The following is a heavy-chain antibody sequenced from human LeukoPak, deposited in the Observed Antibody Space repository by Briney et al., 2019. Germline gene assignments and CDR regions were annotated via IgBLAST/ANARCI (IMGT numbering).Heavy chain of an antibody. D-gene: IGHD4-17*01. Sequence: GGSLRLSCAASGFTFSSYEMNWVRQAPGKGLEWVSYISSSGSTIYYADSVKGRFTISRDNAKNSLYLQMNSLRAEDTAVYYCAMQGSHDYGDYGFDYWGQGTLVTVSS. CDR3: AMQGSHDYGDYGFDY. J-gene: IGHJ4*02. CDR2: ISSSGSTI. V-gene: IGHV3-48*03. CDR1: GFTFSSYE.